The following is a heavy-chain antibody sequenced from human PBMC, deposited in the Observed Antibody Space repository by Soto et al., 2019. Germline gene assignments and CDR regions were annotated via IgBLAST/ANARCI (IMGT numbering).Heavy chain of an antibody. CDR2: IIPIFGTA. CDR1: GGTFSSYA. Sequence: QVQLVQSGAEVKKPGSSVKVSCKASGGTFSSYAISWVRQAPGQGLEWMGGIIPIFGTANYAQKFQGRVTITADESTSTAYMELSSLRSEDTAVYYRARFPWVGHIVVVTPYYYGMDVWGQGTTVTVSS. D-gene: IGHD2-21*02. J-gene: IGHJ6*02. V-gene: IGHV1-69*01. CDR3: ARFPWVGHIVVVTPYYYGMDV.